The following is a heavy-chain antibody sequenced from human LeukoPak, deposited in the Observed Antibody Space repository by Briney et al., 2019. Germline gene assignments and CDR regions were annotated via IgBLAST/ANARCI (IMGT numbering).Heavy chain of an antibody. Sequence: GASVKVSCKASGYTFTSYYMHWVRQAPGQGLEWMGIINPSGGSTNYGQKFQGRVTMTRDTSTSTVYMELSSLRSEDTAVYYCASTANYYDSSGYYYDYYYYMDVWGKGTTVTISS. CDR1: GYTFTSYY. D-gene: IGHD3-22*01. J-gene: IGHJ6*03. CDR3: ASTANYYDSSGYYYDYYYYMDV. CDR2: INPSGGST. V-gene: IGHV1-46*01.